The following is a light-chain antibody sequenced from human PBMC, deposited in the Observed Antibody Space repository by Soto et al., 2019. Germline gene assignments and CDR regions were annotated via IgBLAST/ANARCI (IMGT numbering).Light chain of an antibody. V-gene: IGKV1-27*01. CDR2: DAS. CDR3: QKHASE. Sequence: DIQMTQSPPSLSASVGDRVTITCRAIQDIYNYVAWYQQKPGKLPTLLIYDASTLQSSVPSPFSGGGYGTDFTLTISSLQPEDVATYYCQKHASEFGQGTKVEIK. J-gene: IGKJ1*01. CDR1: QDIYNY.